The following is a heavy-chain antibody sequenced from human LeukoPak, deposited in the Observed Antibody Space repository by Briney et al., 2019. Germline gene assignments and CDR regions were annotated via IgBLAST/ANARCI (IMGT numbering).Heavy chain of an antibody. J-gene: IGHJ4*02. Sequence: ASVKVSCKASGYTFTSYDINWVRQATGQGLEWMGWMNPNSGNTGYAQKFQGRVTITRNTSISTAYMELSSLRSEDTAVYYCAREYGRYYYDSSGYSSWGQGTLVTVSS. CDR3: AREYGRYYYDSSGYSS. D-gene: IGHD3-22*01. V-gene: IGHV1-8*03. CDR1: GYTFTSYD. CDR2: MNPNSGNT.